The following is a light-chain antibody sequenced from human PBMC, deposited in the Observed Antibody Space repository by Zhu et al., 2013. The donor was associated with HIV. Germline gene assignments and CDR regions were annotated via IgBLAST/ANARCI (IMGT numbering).Light chain of an antibody. J-gene: IGKJ2*01. Sequence: DIQMIQSPSSVSASVGDRVTITCRASHDIGTWLAWYQQKPGKAPNLLIYAASTSHSGVPSRFSGSGSGTDFTLTITNLQPEDFATYYCQQANSFPYTFGRGPSWSSN. V-gene: IGKV1-12*01. CDR1: HDIGTW. CDR2: AAS. CDR3: QQANSFPYT.